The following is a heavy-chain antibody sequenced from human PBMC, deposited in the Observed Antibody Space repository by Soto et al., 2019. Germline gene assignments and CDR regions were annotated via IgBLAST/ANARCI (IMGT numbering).Heavy chain of an antibody. V-gene: IGHV3-33*01. CDR2: IYYDGSNE. CDR3: ARVYVGGAADAFDI. CDR1: EFTFSNFG. D-gene: IGHD2-15*01. Sequence: QVQLVESGGGVVQPGRSLRLSCAASEFTFSNFGMHWVRQAPGKGLEWVAVIYYDGSNEYYADSVKGRFTISRDNSKNTLYLQMNSPRAEDTAVYYWARVYVGGAADAFDIWGQGTMVTVSS. J-gene: IGHJ3*02.